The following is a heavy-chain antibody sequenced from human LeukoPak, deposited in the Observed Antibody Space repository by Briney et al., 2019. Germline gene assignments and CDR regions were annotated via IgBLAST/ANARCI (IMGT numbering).Heavy chain of an antibody. J-gene: IGHJ4*02. V-gene: IGHV3-53*01. CDR2: IYSGGST. CDR3: AKDPIAAAARGY. Sequence: GGSLRLSCAASGFTVSSNYMSWVRQAPGKGLEWVSVIYSGGSTYYADSVKGRFTISRDNAKNSLYLQMNSLRAEDTAVYYCAKDPIAAAARGYWGQGTLVTVSS. D-gene: IGHD6-13*01. CDR1: GFTVSSNY.